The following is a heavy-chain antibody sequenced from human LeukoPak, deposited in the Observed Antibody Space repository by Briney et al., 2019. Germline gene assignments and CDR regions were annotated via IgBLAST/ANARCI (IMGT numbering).Heavy chain of an antibody. Sequence: GGSLRLSCAASGFTFSDAWMSWVRQAPGKGLEWVGRIKSKTDGGTTDYAAPVKGRFTISRDDSKNTLYLQMNSLKTEDTAVYYCTTNPFYDSSGYDNWGQGTLVTVSP. CDR2: IKSKTDGGTT. CDR1: GFTFSDAW. J-gene: IGHJ4*02. CDR3: TTNPFYDSSGYDN. D-gene: IGHD3-22*01. V-gene: IGHV3-15*01.